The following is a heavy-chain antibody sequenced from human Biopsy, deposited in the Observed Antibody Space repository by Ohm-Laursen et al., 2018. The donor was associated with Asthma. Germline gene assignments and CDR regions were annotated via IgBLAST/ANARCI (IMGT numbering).Heavy chain of an antibody. CDR3: ARHKHSNSWYKYYFDY. D-gene: IGHD6-13*01. CDR1: GGYLTGHY. V-gene: IGHV4-34*01. Sequence: GTLSLTCTVYGGYLTGHYWNWIRQPPGKGLEWIGEIDQSGYTNYNPSLKSRVTISADTSKNQFHLNLSSVTAADTAVYFCARHKHSNSWYKYYFDYWGQGTLVTVSS. CDR2: IDQSGYT. J-gene: IGHJ4*02.